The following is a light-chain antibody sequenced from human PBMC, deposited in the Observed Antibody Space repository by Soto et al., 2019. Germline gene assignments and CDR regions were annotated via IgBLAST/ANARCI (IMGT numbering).Light chain of an antibody. CDR1: QSVSSY. CDR2: DAS. CDR3: QQRSNWLIT. Sequence: EIVLTQSPATLSLSPGERATLSYRASQSVSSYLAWYQQKPGQAPRLLIYDASNRATGIPARFSGSGSGTDFTLTISSLEPEDFAVYYCQQRSNWLITFGPGTKVDIK. V-gene: IGKV3-11*01. J-gene: IGKJ3*01.